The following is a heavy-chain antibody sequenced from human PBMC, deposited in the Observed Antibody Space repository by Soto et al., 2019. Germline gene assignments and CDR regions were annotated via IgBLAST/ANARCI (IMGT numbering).Heavy chain of an antibody. D-gene: IGHD4-17*01. CDR3: ARDTVLTGMFDL. V-gene: IGHV4-61*01. CDR2: VSYTGTT. Sequence: SETLSLTCTVSGGSVSNSNYYWGWIRQPPGKGLEWIASVSYTGTTNYNPSLGSRVTISIDAPENQISLKLTSVTAADTAFYYCARDTVLTGMFDLWGQGTLVTVSS. J-gene: IGHJ5*02. CDR1: GGSVSNSNYY.